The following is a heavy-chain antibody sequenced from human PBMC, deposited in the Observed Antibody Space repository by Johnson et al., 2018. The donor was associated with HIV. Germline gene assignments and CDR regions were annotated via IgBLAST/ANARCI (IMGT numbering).Heavy chain of an antibody. CDR2: INWSGGGT. D-gene: IGHD2-21*01. CDR3: ARERRAGVKGAFDI. J-gene: IGHJ3*02. CDR1: GFKLYEYD. V-gene: IGHV3-20*04. Sequence: EQLVVSGGDVVRPGGSLRISCVASGFKLYEYDVSWVRQVPGKGLEWVSGINWSGGGTAYADSVKDRFTVSSDNAKNSLYLQMNSLRAEDTAVYYCARERRAGVKGAFDIWGQGTMVTVSS.